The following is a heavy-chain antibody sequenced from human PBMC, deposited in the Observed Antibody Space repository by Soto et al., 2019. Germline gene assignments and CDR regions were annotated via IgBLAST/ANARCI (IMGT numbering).Heavy chain of an antibody. V-gene: IGHV4-30-4*01. CDR2: IYYTETT. CDR1: GVSVTNGDYY. Sequence: SETLSLTCAVSGVSVTNGDYYWTWMRQSPGKGLEWIGNIYYTETTNYNPSLNSRLSISIDTSRNQFSLQLTSVTAADTAMYYCARTKLSPKRDGMDVWGQGTSVTVSS. CDR3: ARTKLSPKRDGMDV. D-gene: IGHD3-16*02. J-gene: IGHJ6*02.